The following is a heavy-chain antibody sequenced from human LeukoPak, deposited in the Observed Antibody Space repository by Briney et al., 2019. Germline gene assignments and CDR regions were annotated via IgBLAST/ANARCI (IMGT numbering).Heavy chain of an antibody. Sequence: SETLSLTCAVYGGSFSGYYWSWIRQPPGKGLEWIGEINHSGSTNYNPSLKSRVTISVDTFKNQFSLKLSSVTAADTAVYYCARFGRGYQLLPYYFDYWGQGTLVTVSS. J-gene: IGHJ4*02. CDR1: GGSFSGYY. V-gene: IGHV4-34*01. CDR3: ARFGRGYQLLPYYFDY. CDR2: INHSGST. D-gene: IGHD2-2*01.